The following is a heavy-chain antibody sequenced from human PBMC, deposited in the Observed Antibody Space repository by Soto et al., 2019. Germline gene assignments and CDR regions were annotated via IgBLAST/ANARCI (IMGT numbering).Heavy chain of an antibody. CDR2: IYHSGST. CDR3: ARFNSGSYYEAFDI. D-gene: IGHD1-26*01. V-gene: IGHV4-4*02. Sequence: SETLSLTCAVSGGSISSSNWWSWVRQPPGKGLEWIGEIYHSGSTNYNPSLKSRVTISVDKSKNQFSLKLSSVTAADTAVYYCARFNSGSYYEAFDIWGQGTMVTVS. J-gene: IGHJ3*02. CDR1: GGSISSSNW.